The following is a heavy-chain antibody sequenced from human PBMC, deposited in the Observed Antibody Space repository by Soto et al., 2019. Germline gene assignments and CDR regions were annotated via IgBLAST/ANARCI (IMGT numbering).Heavy chain of an antibody. CDR1: GFTFDDYA. CDR2: FSWNTGSI. Sequence: GGSLRLSCAASGFTFDDYAMHLERQAPGKGLGCVSGFSWNTGSIGYADSVKGRFTISRDNAKNSLYLQMNSLRAEDTALYYCAKDIRVDTAMDNWYFDLWGRGTLVTVSS. J-gene: IGHJ2*01. D-gene: IGHD5-18*01. V-gene: IGHV3-9*01. CDR3: AKDIRVDTAMDNWYFDL.